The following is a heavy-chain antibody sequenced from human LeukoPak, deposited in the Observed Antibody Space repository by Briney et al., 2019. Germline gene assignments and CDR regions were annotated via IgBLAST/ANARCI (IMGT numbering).Heavy chain of an antibody. CDR1: GFTFSSYE. D-gene: IGHD3-16*01. CDR2: ISGSGNFI. V-gene: IGHV3-48*03. Sequence: GGSLRLSCATSGFTFSSYEMNWVRQAPGKGLEWVSYISGSGNFIYYADSVKGRFTISRDNAKNSLHLQMNSLRVEDTAIYYCARYDASADDYWGQGTLVTVSS. J-gene: IGHJ4*02. CDR3: ARYDASADDY.